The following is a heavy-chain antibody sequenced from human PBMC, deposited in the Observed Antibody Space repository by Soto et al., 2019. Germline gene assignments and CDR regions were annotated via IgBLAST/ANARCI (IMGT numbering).Heavy chain of an antibody. CDR3: TRASNLEFDF. D-gene: IGHD3-3*01. V-gene: IGHV3-49*04. CDR2: IRRNAYGGTT. Sequence: PGSSLRLSCTTPGFTFGDYALSGVRQAPGKGLEWVGFIRRNAYGGTTDYAASVKGRFTISRDDSKSIAYLQMNSLRTEETALYYCTRASNLEFDFWGQGTTVTVSS. J-gene: IGHJ4*02. CDR1: GFTFGDYA.